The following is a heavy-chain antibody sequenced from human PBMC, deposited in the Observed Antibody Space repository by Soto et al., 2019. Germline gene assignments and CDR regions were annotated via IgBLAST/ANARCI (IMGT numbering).Heavy chain of an antibody. Sequence: HPGGSLRLSCSASGFTFSSYAMHWVRQAPGKGLEYVSAISSNGGSTYYADSVKGRFTISRDNSKNTLYLQMSSLRAEDTAVYYCVKGRHMITFGGVIVGNFDYWGQGTLVTVSS. CDR2: ISSNGGST. V-gene: IGHV3-64D*06. CDR1: GFTFSSYA. J-gene: IGHJ4*02. D-gene: IGHD3-16*02. CDR3: VKGRHMITFGGVIVGNFDY.